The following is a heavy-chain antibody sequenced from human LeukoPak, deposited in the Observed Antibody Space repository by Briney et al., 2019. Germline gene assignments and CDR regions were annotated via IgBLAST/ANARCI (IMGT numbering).Heavy chain of an antibody. D-gene: IGHD5-24*01. CDR1: GFTFSSYV. CDR3: ARDGGDGYNLYFDY. Sequence: PGGSLRLSCAASGFTFSSYVMSWVRQAPGKGLEWVSGMSGSGGNTYYADSVKGRFTISRDNAKNTLYLQMNSLRAEDTAVYYCARDGGDGYNLYFDYWGQGTLVTVSS. V-gene: IGHV3-23*01. CDR2: MSGSGGNT. J-gene: IGHJ4*02.